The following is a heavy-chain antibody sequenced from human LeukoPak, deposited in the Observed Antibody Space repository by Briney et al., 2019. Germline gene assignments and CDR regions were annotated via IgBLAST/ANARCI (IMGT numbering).Heavy chain of an antibody. CDR1: GYTFTNYD. Sequence: ASVKVSCKASGYTFTNYDINWMRQATGQGLEWMGWMNPNSGSTEYAQKFQGRVTMTISTSTSTAYMELSSLRSEDTAVFYCARGPIGAEDYRMDVWGQGTTVTVSS. CDR3: ARGPIGAEDYRMDV. CDR2: MNPNSGST. J-gene: IGHJ6*02. V-gene: IGHV1-8*01. D-gene: IGHD6-13*01.